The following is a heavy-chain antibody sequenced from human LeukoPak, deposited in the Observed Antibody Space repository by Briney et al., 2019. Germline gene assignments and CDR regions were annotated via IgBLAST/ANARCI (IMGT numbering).Heavy chain of an antibody. Sequence: SETLSLTCAVYGGSFSGYYWSWIRQPPGKGLEWIGEINHSGSTNYNPSLKSRVTISVDTSKNQFSLKLSSVTAADTAVYYCARLAAAGIHWFDPWGQGTLVTVPS. J-gene: IGHJ5*02. CDR3: ARLAAAGIHWFDP. V-gene: IGHV4-34*01. D-gene: IGHD6-13*01. CDR2: INHSGST. CDR1: GGSFSGYY.